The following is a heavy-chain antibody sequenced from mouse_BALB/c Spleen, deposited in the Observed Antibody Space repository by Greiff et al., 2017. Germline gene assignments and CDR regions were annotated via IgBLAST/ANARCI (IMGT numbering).Heavy chain of an antibody. CDR2: INPSTGYT. D-gene: IGHD2-14*01. J-gene: IGHJ4*01. CDR1: GYTFTSYW. V-gene: IGHV1-7*01. CDR3: ARSGRYDDPIYAMDY. Sequence: QVQLQQSGAELAKPGASVKMSCKASGYTFTSYWMHWVKQRPGQGLEWIGYINPSTGYTEYNQKFKDKATLTADKSSSTAYMQLSSLTSEDSAVYYCARSGRYDDPIYAMDYWGQGTSVTVSS.